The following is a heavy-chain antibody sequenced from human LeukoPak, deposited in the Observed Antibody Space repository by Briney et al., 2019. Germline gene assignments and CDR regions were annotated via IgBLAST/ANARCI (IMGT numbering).Heavy chain of an antibody. CDR2: INPNSGGT. Sequence: ASVRVSCKSSGYTFIDYGVDWVRQAPGQGLEWMGWINPNSGGTNYAQKFQGRVTMTRDTSISTAYMELSRLRSDDTAVYYCARDGTGYSYDFDYWGQGTLVTVSS. J-gene: IGHJ4*02. CDR3: ARDGTGYSYDFDY. V-gene: IGHV1-2*02. D-gene: IGHD5-18*01. CDR1: GYTFIDYG.